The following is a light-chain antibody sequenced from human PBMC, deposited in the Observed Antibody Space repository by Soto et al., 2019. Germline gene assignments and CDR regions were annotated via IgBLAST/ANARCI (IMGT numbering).Light chain of an antibody. Sequence: EVVLTQSPGTLSLSPGERANLAWGASQSVSRSDLAWHQQKPGQAPRLLIYGAASRATGIPHSFSGSGSGTDFTLTISRLEPEDFAVYYCQQYSSSSITFGQGTRLEIK. CDR3: QQYSSSSIT. CDR1: QSVSRSD. CDR2: GAA. V-gene: IGKV3-20*01. J-gene: IGKJ5*01.